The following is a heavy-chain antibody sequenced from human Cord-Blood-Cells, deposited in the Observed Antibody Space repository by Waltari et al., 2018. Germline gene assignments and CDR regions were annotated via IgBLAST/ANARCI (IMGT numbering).Heavy chain of an antibody. CDR2: INYSGST. J-gene: IGHJ3*02. Sequence: QLQLQESGPGLVKPSETLSLTCTVSGGSISSSSYYWGWIRQPPGKGLEWIGSINYSGSTDYNPSLKSRVPISVNTSKNQFSRKQSSVTAADTAVYYCARLLLLWFGELGEAFDIWGQGTMVTVSS. CDR1: GGSISSSSYY. V-gene: IGHV4-39*01. CDR3: ARLLLLWFGELGEAFDI. D-gene: IGHD3-10*01.